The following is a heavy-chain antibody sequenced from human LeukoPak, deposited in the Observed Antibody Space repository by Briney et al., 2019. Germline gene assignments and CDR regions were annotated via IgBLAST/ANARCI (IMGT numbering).Heavy chain of an antibody. CDR2: INSDGIST. CDR3: ARVGRIAAAGT. CDR1: GFIFSSYW. J-gene: IGHJ4*02. V-gene: IGHV3-74*01. D-gene: IGHD6-13*01. Sequence: GGSLRLSCAASGFIFSSYWMHWVRQAPGKGLVWVSRINSDGISTSYAGSVKGRFTISRDNAKNTLYLQMNSLRAEDTAVYYCARVGRIAAAGTWGQGTLVTVSS.